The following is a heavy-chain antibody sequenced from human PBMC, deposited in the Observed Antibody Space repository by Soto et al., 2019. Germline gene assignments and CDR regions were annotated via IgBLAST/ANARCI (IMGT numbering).Heavy chain of an antibody. CDR3: AKDSSSWYDNAFDI. V-gene: IGHV3-23*01. CDR1: GFTFSSYA. J-gene: IGHJ3*02. D-gene: IGHD6-13*01. Sequence: GGSLRLSCAASGFTFSSYAMSWVRQAPGKGLEWVSAISGSGGSTYYADSVKGRFTISRDNSKNTLYLRMNSLRAEDTALYYCAKDSSSWYDNAFDIWGQGTIVTVSS. CDR2: ISGSGGST.